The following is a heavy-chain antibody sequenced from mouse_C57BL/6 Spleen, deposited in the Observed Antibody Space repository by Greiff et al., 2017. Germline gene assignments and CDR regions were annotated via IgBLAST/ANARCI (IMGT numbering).Heavy chain of an antibody. CDR1: GYTFTSYW. CDR2: IYPGSGST. Sequence: VQLQQPGAELVKPGASVKMSCKASGYTFTSYWITWVKQRPGQGLEWIGDIYPGSGSTNYNEKFKSKVTLTVDTYSSTAYMQLSSLTSEDSAVYYCARNYAMDYWGQGPSVTVSS. V-gene: IGHV1-55*01. CDR3: ARNYAMDY. J-gene: IGHJ4*01.